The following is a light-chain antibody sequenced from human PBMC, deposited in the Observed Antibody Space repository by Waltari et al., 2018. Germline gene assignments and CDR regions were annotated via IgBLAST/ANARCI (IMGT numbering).Light chain of an antibody. CDR2: AAS. J-gene: IGKJ4*01. V-gene: IGKV1-39*01. CDR1: ESIRSC. Sequence: IQMPQSPSSLSASVGDRVTITCRASESIRSCLNWDQQKPGQAPKLLIYAASALHSGVPSRFSGSGSGTDFTLTISSLQPEDSATHSCNQTYITPLSFGGGTKLESK. CDR3: NQTYITPLS.